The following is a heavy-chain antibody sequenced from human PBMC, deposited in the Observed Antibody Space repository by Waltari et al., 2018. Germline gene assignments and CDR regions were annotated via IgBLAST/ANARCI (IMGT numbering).Heavy chain of an antibody. J-gene: IGHJ6*02. CDR3: VKEAAGYDSLIANGLDV. CDR2: ITWDGRST. CDR1: GFTFDAFA. V-gene: IGHV3-43D*04. D-gene: IGHD3-9*01. Sequence: EVQLEESGGGVVQPGGSLRLSCAASGFTFDAFAMPWVRQAPGKGLEWDSLITWDGRSTDYADSVKGRFAISRDNGKDFLYLQMNSLRPEDTALYYCVKEAAGYDSLIANGLDVWGQGTTVTVSS.